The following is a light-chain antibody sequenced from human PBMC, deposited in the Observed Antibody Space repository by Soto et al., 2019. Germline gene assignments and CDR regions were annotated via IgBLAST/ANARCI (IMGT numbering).Light chain of an antibody. Sequence: SSELTQPSSVSVSPGQTARITCSGAVLAKKYARWFQQKPGQAPVLGIYKDSERPSGIPERFSGSSSGTTVTLTISGAQVEDEADYYCYSAADNKGVFGGGTKVTVL. CDR3: YSAADNKGV. CDR1: VLAKKY. CDR2: KDS. J-gene: IGLJ2*01. V-gene: IGLV3-27*01.